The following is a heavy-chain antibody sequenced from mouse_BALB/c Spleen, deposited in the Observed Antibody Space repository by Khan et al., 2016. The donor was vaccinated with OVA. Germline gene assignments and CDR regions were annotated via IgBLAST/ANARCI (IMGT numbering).Heavy chain of an antibody. CDR3: ARVGYSGTMDY. CDR2: INTYTGEP. CDR1: GFTFTNYG. J-gene: IGHJ4*01. V-gene: IGHV9-3-1*01. D-gene: IGHD2-14*01. Sequence: QIQLVQSGPELKKPGETVQISCKASGFTFTNYGMNWVRQAPGKGLKWMGWINTYTGEPTFTDDFKGRFAFSLETSASTAYLQINSLKNEDTATDFCARVGYSGTMDYWGQGTSVTVSS.